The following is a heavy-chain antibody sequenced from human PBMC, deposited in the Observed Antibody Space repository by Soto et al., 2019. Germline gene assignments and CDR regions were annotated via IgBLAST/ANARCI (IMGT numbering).Heavy chain of an antibody. CDR3: AREKWFGQTPFDS. D-gene: IGHD3-10*01. J-gene: IGHJ4*02. CDR1: GFTLNDFG. Sequence: QVQLVQSGAEVKKSGASVKVSCKASGFTLNDFGVSWVRQAPGQGLEWMGWISGYDGNTNFAQKYEGRVTMTIDSSTSTVYMELRNLRSDDTAMYYCAREKWFGQTPFDSWGQGTLVTVSS. V-gene: IGHV1-18*01. CDR2: ISGYDGNT.